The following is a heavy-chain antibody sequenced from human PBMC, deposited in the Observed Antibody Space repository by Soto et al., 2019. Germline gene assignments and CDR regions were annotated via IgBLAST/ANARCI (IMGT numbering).Heavy chain of an antibody. D-gene: IGHD6-13*01. V-gene: IGHV3-9*03. J-gene: IGHJ4*01. CDR3: AKATHSSSRVGYFDQ. CDR2: ISWNIGSI. Sequence: PXGFLRLSCEASGFSFDDYSKHGVRQPPGKGLEWVSGISWNIGSINYADSVKGRFTISRDNAKNSLYLQMNSLRPEDMALYFCAKATHSSSRVGYFDQCGRGTLVIVSS. CDR1: GFSFDDYS.